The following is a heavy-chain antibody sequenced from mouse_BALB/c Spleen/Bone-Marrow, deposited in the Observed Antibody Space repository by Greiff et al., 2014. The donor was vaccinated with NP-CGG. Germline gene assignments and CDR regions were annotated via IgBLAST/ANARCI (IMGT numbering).Heavy chain of an antibody. J-gene: IGHJ4*01. Sequence: VQLQQSGPELVKPVASVRISCKASGYTFTSYYIHWVKQRPGQGLEWIGWIYPGNVNTKYNEKFKGKATLTADKSSSTAYMQLSSLTSEDSAVYFCARDTMDYWGQGTSVTVSS. V-gene: IGHV1S56*01. CDR2: IYPGNVNT. CDR1: GYTFTSYY. CDR3: ARDTMDY.